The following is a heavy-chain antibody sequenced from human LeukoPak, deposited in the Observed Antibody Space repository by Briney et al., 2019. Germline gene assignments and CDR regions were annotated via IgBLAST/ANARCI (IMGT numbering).Heavy chain of an antibody. J-gene: IGHJ4*02. CDR3: ARIRRSGSFFDY. Sequence: PSQTLSLTCTVSGGSISSGGYYWSWIRQHPGKGLEWIGYIYYSGNTYYNPSLKSRVTISVDTSKNQFSLKLSSVTAADTAVYYCARIRRSGSFFDYWGQGTLVTVSS. D-gene: IGHD1-26*01. CDR2: IYYSGNT. CDR1: GGSISSGGYY. V-gene: IGHV4-31*03.